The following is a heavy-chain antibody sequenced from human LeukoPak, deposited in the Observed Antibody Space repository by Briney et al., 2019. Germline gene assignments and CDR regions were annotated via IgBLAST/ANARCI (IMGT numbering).Heavy chain of an antibody. CDR3: ARAGYSGYEVGFDY. V-gene: IGHV1-24*01. CDR2: FDPEDGET. D-gene: IGHD5-12*01. Sequence: ASVKVSCKVSGYTLTELSMHWVRQAPGKGLEWMGGFDPEDGETIYAQKFQGRVTMTEDTSTDTAYMELSSLRSEDTAVYYCARAGYSGYEVGFDYWGQGTLVTVSS. J-gene: IGHJ4*02. CDR1: GYTLTELS.